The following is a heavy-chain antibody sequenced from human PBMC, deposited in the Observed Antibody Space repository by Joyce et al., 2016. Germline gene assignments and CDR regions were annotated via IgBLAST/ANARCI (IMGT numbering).Heavy chain of an antibody. Sequence: QVHLVQSGAEVKKPGASVKVSCKASGFSFTDYYLYWVRQPPGQGLEWMGWINPNSGGSHHAQKFQGRLTMTRDTSISTAYMELSRLRSDDTAVIYCARGFSSGRYGLDVWGTGTTVTVSS. CDR1: GFSFTDYY. D-gene: IGHD6-19*01. CDR3: ARGFSSGRYGLDV. CDR2: INPNSGGS. V-gene: IGHV1-2*02. J-gene: IGHJ6*04.